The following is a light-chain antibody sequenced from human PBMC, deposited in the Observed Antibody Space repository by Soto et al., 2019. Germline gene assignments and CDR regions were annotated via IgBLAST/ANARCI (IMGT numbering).Light chain of an antibody. J-gene: IGKJ1*01. CDR2: DAS. V-gene: IGKV1-5*01. Sequence: DIHMTQYPSSLGACVGDRVTSTYRARQSIRSCLAWYQQKPAKAAKCLFYDASSLESGVPSRFRGSGSGTEFTLTISKLQPDDFATYYCQQEHNYPRTFGEGTKVDIK. CDR1: QSIRSC. CDR3: QQEHNYPRT.